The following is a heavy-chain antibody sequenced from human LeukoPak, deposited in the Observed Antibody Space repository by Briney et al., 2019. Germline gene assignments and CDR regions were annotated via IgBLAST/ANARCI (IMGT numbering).Heavy chain of an antibody. CDR3: ARTYIRDYMDV. CDR2: INHSGST. Sequence: ASETLSLTCAVYGGSFSGYYWSWIRQPPGKGLEWIGEINHSGSTNYNLSLKSRVTISVDTSKNQFSLKLSSVTAADTAVYYCARTYIRDYMDVWGKGTTVTVSS. D-gene: IGHD1-1*01. J-gene: IGHJ6*03. V-gene: IGHV4-34*01. CDR1: GGSFSGYY.